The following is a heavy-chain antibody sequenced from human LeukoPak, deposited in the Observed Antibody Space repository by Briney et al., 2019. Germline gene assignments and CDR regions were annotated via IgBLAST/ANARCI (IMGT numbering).Heavy chain of an antibody. CDR2: IYPGDSDT. D-gene: IGHD3-22*01. J-gene: IGHJ4*02. V-gene: IGHV5-51*01. CDR3: ARRQVYYDSSGYYFDY. CDR1: GYSFTSYW. Sequence: GESLKISCKGSGYSFTSYWIGWVRQMPGKGLEWMGIIYPGDSDTRYSPSFQGQVTISADKSISTAYLQWSSLKASDTAMYYCARRQVYYDSSGYYFDYWGQGTLVTVSS.